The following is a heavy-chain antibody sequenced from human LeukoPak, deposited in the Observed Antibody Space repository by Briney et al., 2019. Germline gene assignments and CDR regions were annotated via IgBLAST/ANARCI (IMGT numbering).Heavy chain of an antibody. CDR1: GFTVSSNY. J-gene: IGHJ4*02. V-gene: IGHV3-53*01. D-gene: IGHD3-22*01. CDR3: ARGGYYDSSGYLSPIDY. CDR2: IYSGGST. Sequence: GGSLRLSCAASGFTVSSNYMSWVRQAPGKGLEWVSVIYSGGSTYYADSVKGRFTISRDNSKNTLYLQMNSLRAEDTAVYYCARGGYYDSSGYLSPIDYWGQGTLVTVSS.